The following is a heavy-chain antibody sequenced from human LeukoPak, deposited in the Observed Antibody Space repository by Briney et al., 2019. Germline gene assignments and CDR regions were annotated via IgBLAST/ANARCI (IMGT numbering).Heavy chain of an antibody. CDR2: ISGSGGST. J-gene: IGHJ5*02. D-gene: IGHD6-19*01. CDR1: GFTFSRYW. V-gene: IGHV3-23*01. CDR3: AKLGAVADEGYNWFDP. Sequence: PGGSLRLSCVASGFTFSRYWMTWVRQAPGKGLEWVSAISGSGGSTYYADSVKGRFTISRDNSKNTLYLQMNSLRAEDTAVYYCAKLGAVADEGYNWFDPWGQGTLVTVSS.